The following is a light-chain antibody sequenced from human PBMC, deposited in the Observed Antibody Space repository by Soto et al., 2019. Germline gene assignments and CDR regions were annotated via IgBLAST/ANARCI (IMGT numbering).Light chain of an antibody. CDR3: QQSYTTPPWT. CDR2: AAS. J-gene: IGKJ1*01. CDR1: QSISTY. Sequence: DIPMTQSPSSLSASVGDRVTITCRASQSISTYLNWYQQKPGKAPQLLIYAASSLQSGVPSRFSGSGSGTDFTLTISSLQPEDFATYYCQQSYTTPPWTFGQGTKVEI. V-gene: IGKV1-39*01.